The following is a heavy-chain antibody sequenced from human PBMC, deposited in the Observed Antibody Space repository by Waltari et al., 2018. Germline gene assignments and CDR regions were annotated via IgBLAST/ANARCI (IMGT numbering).Heavy chain of an antibody. CDR2: IYHSGST. CDR3: ARQNSPYYFDY. J-gene: IGHJ4*02. D-gene: IGHD2-21*01. V-gene: IGHV4-38-2*01. CDR1: GYSISSGYS. Sequence: QVQLQESGPGLVKPSETLSLTCAVSGYSISSGYSWGCIRQPPGKGLEWIGSIYHSGSTYYNPSLKSRVTISVDTSKNQFSLKLSSVTAADTAVYYCARQNSPYYFDYWGQGTLVTVSS.